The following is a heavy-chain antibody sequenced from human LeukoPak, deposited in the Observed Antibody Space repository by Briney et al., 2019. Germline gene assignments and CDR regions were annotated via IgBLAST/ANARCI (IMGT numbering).Heavy chain of an antibody. CDR1: GFIFSIYS. Sequence: GGSLRLSCAASGFIFSIYSMDWVRQAPGKGLEWVPSIISSGSYIYYADSVKGRFTISRDNAKNSLYLQMNSLRAEDTAVYYCAREDASSWDYWGQGILVTVSS. V-gene: IGHV3-21*01. CDR2: IISSGSYI. J-gene: IGHJ4*02. CDR3: AREDASSWDY. D-gene: IGHD6-13*01.